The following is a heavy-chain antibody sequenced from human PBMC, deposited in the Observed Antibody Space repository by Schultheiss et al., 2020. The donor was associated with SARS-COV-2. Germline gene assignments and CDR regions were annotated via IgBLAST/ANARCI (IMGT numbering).Heavy chain of an antibody. CDR2: IYYSGST. CDR1: GGSISSYY. J-gene: IGHJ2*01. Sequence: SETLSLTCTVSGGSISSYYWSWIRQPPGKGLEWIGYIYYSGSTNYNPSLKSRVTISVDTSKNQFSLKLSSVTAADTAVYYCARHRGYCSSTSCHYWYFDLWGRGTLVTVSS. D-gene: IGHD2-2*01. V-gene: IGHV4-59*08. CDR3: ARHRGYCSSTSCHYWYFDL.